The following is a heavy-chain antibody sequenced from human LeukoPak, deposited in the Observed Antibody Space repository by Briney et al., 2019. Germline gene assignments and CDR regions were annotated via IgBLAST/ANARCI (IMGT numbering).Heavy chain of an antibody. Sequence: GGSLRLSCSASGFTFSSYAIHCVRQAPGKGLEYVSAINNNGISTYYADSVKGRFTISRDNSKNRLYLQMSSLRTEDTAVYYCVKGYCSGGSCYWYFDLWGHGTPVTVSS. CDR1: GFTFSSYA. CDR2: INNNGIST. CDR3: VKGYCSGGSCYWYFDL. V-gene: IGHV3-64D*06. J-gene: IGHJ2*01. D-gene: IGHD2-15*01.